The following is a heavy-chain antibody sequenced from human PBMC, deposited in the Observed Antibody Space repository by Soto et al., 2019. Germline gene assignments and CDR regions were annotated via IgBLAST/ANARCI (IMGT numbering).Heavy chain of an antibody. CDR1: GFTVNSNY. Sequence: PGGSLRLSCAASGFTVNSNYMSWVRQAPGKGLEWVSVIYSGGSTYYADSVKGRFTISRDNSKNTLYLQMNSLRAEDTAVYYCASSVTREVGASDFDYWGQGTLVTVSS. CDR2: IYSGGST. D-gene: IGHD1-26*01. V-gene: IGHV3-66*01. CDR3: ASSVTREVGASDFDY. J-gene: IGHJ4*02.